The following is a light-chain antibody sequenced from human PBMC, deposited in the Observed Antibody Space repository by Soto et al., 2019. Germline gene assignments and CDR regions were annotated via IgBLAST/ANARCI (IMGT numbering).Light chain of an antibody. V-gene: IGKV1-5*03. CDR1: QSISVW. J-gene: IGKJ1*01. CDR2: KAS. Sequence: DIQMTQSPSTLSASVGDRVTITFRASQSISVWLAWYQQKAGKAPNLLIYKASRLESGVPSRFSGSGSETEFTLTISGLQPGDSATYYRQQYNSYSPTFGQGTKVDIK. CDR3: QQYNSYSPT.